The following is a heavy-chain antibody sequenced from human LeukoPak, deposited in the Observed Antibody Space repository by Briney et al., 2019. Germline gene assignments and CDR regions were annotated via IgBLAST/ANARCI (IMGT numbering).Heavy chain of an antibody. Sequence: GGSLRLSCAASGFTFSSYSMNWVRQAPGKGLEWVSSISSSSSYIYYADSVKGRFTISRDNAKNSLYLQMNSLRAEDTAVYYCARERYNWNYAFDYWGQGTLVTVSS. CDR1: GFTFSSYS. J-gene: IGHJ4*02. CDR3: ARERYNWNYAFDY. CDR2: ISSSSSYI. D-gene: IGHD1-7*01. V-gene: IGHV3-21*01.